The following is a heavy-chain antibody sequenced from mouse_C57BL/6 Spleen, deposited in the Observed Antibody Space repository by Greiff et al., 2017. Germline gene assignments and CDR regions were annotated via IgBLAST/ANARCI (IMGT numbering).Heavy chain of an antibody. CDR1: GYTFTSYW. D-gene: IGHD2-1*01. V-gene: IGHV1-55*01. J-gene: IGHJ2*01. CDR3: AREEIYYGNLYYFDY. CDR2: IYPGSGST. Sequence: QVHVKQPGAELVKPGASVKMSCKASGYTFTSYWITWVKQRPGQGLEWIGDIYPGSGSTNYNEKFKSKATLTVDTSSSTAYMQLSSLTSEDSAVYYCAREEIYYGNLYYFDYWGQGTTLTVSS.